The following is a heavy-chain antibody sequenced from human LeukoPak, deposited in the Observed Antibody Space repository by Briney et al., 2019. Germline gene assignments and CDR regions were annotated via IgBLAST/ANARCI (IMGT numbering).Heavy chain of an antibody. Sequence: GGSLILSCAASGFTFNTYEMNWVRQAPGKGLEWVSYISGSGAVIHYADSVKGRFTISRDNAKNSLYLQMNSLRVEDTAVYYCASLRGYNFGPFDYWGQGTLVTVSS. CDR2: ISGSGAVI. J-gene: IGHJ4*02. CDR1: GFTFNTYE. V-gene: IGHV3-48*03. CDR3: ASLRGYNFGPFDY. D-gene: IGHD5-18*01.